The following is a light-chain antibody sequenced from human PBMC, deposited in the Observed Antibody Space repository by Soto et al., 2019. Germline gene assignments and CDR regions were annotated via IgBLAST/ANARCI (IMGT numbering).Light chain of an antibody. V-gene: IGKV4-1*01. CDR3: QHYYSTPRT. CDR1: QSVLYSSNNKNY. J-gene: IGKJ1*01. Sequence: DSWMSQFPASLAVSLGERATINCKSSQSVLYSSNNKNYLAWYQQKPGQPPKLLIYWASTRESGVPDRFSGSGSGTDFTLTISSLQAEDVAVYYCQHYYSTPRTFGQGTKVDI. CDR2: WAS.